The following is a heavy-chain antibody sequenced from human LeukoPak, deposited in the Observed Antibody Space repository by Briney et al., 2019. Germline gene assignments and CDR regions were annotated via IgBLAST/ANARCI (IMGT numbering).Heavy chain of an antibody. J-gene: IGHJ5*02. V-gene: IGHV1-8*01. Sequence: ASVKVSCKASGYTFTSYDINWVRQATGQGLEWMGWMNPNSGNTGYAQKFQGRVTMTRNTSISTAYMELSRVRSDDTAVYYCARRGSGRPGGFWFDTWGQGTLVTVSS. CDR2: MNPNSGNT. CDR3: ARRGSGRPGGFWFDT. CDR1: GYTFTSYD. D-gene: IGHD1-26*01.